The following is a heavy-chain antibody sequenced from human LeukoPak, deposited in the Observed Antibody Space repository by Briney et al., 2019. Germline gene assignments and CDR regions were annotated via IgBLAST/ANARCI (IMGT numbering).Heavy chain of an antibody. V-gene: IGHV4-39*01. Sequence: KASETLSLTCTVSGGSISSSSYYWGWIRQPPGKGLEWMGSIYYSGSTYYNPSLKSRVTISVDTSKNQFSLKLSSVTAADTAVYYCARHSGPKVQEYSGSLDAFDIWGQGTMVTVSS. J-gene: IGHJ3*02. D-gene: IGHD1-26*01. CDR2: IYYSGST. CDR3: ARHSGPKVQEYSGSLDAFDI. CDR1: GGSISSSSYY.